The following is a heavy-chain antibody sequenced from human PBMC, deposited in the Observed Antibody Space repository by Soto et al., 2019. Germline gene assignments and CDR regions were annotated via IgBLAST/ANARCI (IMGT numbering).Heavy chain of an antibody. V-gene: IGHV5-51*01. Sequence: PGESLKISCKGSGYSFTIYWICWVRQMPGKGLEWMGIIYPGYSDTRYSPSFQGQVTISPDKSISTAYLQWSSLRASDTAMYYCARLPDFAWQWLAPFASWAQGTLVTVSS. CDR1: GYSFTIYW. J-gene: IGHJ4*02. CDR2: IYPGYSDT. D-gene: IGHD6-19*01. CDR3: ARLPDFAWQWLAPFAS.